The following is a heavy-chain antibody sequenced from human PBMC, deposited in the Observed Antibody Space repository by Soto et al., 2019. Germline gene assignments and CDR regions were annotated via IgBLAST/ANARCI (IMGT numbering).Heavy chain of an antibody. CDR3: ARGWFDP. CDR2: ISSSSSYI. J-gene: IGHJ5*02. V-gene: IGHV3-21*01. Sequence: GGSLRLSCAASGFTFSSYAMSWVRQAPGKGLEWVPSISSSSSYIYYADSVKGRFTISRDNAKNSLYLLMNSLRVEDTAMYYCARGWFDPWGQGTLVTVSS. CDR1: GFTFSSYA.